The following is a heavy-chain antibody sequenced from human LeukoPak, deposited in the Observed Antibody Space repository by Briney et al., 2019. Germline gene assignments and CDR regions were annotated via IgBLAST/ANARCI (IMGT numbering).Heavy chain of an antibody. D-gene: IGHD3-16*02. CDR3: ATRYYDYVWGSYRPGGFDY. Sequence: ASVKVSCKVSGYTLTELSMHWVRQAPGKGLEWMGGFDPEDGETIHAQKFQGRVTMTEDTSTDTAYMELSSLRSEDTAVYYCATRYYDYVWGSYRPGGFDYWGQGTLVTVSS. V-gene: IGHV1-24*01. J-gene: IGHJ4*02. CDR1: GYTLTELS. CDR2: FDPEDGET.